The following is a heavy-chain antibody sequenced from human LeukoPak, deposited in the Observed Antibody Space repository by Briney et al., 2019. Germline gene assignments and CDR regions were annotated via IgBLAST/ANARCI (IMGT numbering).Heavy chain of an antibody. Sequence: PGGSLRLSCAASGFTFSNAWMSWVRQAPGKGLEWVGRIKSKTDGGTTDYAAPVKGRFTISRDDSKNTLYLQMNSLKTEDTAVYYCTTVLGAAATYYYCYYMDVWGKGTTVTVSS. J-gene: IGHJ6*03. CDR1: GFTFSNAW. D-gene: IGHD6-13*01. V-gene: IGHV3-15*01. CDR2: IKSKTDGGTT. CDR3: TTVLGAAATYYYCYYMDV.